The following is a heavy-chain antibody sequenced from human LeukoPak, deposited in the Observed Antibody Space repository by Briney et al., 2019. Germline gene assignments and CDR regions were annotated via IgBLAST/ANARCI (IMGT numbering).Heavy chain of an antibody. D-gene: IGHD2-15*01. CDR2: IKADGSEA. CDR1: GFTFSSHW. V-gene: IGHV3-7*01. Sequence: PGGSLRLSCAASGFTFSSHWMSWVRQAPGKGLEWVGNIKADGSEAYHVDSVKGRFTISRDNARNSLFLQMNSLRVEDTAVYYCAREGRAATPDYWGQGTLVTVSS. J-gene: IGHJ4*02. CDR3: AREGRAATPDY.